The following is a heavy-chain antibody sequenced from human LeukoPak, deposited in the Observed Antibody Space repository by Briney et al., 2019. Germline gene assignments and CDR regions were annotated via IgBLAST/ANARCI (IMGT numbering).Heavy chain of an antibody. J-gene: IGHJ4*02. CDR2: INSDGSST. Sequence: PGGSLTLSCAASGFTFSSYWMHWVRQAPGKGLVWVSRINSDGSSTSYADSVKGRFTISRDNAKNTLYLQMNSLRAEDTAVYYCARDNGDGSGWSFHFDYWGQGTLVTVSS. D-gene: IGHD6-19*01. CDR1: GFTFSSYW. V-gene: IGHV3-74*01. CDR3: ARDNGDGSGWSFHFDY.